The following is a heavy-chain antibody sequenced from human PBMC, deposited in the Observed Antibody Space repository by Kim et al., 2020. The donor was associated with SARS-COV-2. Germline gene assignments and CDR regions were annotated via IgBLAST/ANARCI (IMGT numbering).Heavy chain of an antibody. J-gene: IGHJ3*02. V-gene: IGHV3-23*01. CDR3: AKDLVGARSVDAFDI. Sequence: SVNGRFTICRDNSKNTLYLQMNSLRAEDTAVYYCAKDLVGARSVDAFDIWGQGTMVTVSS. D-gene: IGHD1-26*01.